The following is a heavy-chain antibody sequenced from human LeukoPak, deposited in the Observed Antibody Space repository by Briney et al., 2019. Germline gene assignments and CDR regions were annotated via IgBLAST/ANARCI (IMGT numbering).Heavy chain of an antibody. V-gene: IGHV5-51*01. CDR1: GYTFTSYW. D-gene: IGHD4-17*01. J-gene: IGHJ4*02. Sequence: GESLKISCKGSGYTFTSYWLGWVRQMPGKGLEWMGIIYPGHSDTRYSPSFQGQVTISADKSISTAFLQWSSLKASDTAMYYCARSRDYGTDYYFDYWGQGTLVTVSS. CDR2: IYPGHSDT. CDR3: ARSRDYGTDYYFDY.